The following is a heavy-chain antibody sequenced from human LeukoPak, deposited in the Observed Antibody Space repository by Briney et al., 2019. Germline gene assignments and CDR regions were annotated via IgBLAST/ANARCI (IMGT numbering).Heavy chain of an antibody. CDR3: VRDMGY. Sequence: GGSLRPSCAASGFTFTSYAISWVRQAPRKGVEWVSSISSSSGYIYYADSVKSRFTISRDNAKNSLYLQMNSLGAEGTAVYYCVRDMGYWGQGTLVTVSS. CDR2: ISSSSGYI. V-gene: IGHV3-21*01. CDR1: GFTFTSYA. J-gene: IGHJ4*02.